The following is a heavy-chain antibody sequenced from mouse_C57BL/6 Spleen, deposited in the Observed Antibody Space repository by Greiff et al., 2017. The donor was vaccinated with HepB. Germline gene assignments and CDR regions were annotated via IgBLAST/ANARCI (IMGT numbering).Heavy chain of an antibody. CDR2: IYPGDGDT. Sequence: QVQLQQSGPELVKPGASVKISCKASGYAFSSSWMNWVKQRPGKGLEWIGRIYPGDGDTNSNGKFKGKATLTADKSSSTAYMQLSSLTSEDSAVYFCARSGNYSQGYYAMDYWGQGTSVTVSS. CDR3: ARSGNYSQGYYAMDY. J-gene: IGHJ4*01. D-gene: IGHD2-12*01. CDR1: GYAFSSSW. V-gene: IGHV1-82*01.